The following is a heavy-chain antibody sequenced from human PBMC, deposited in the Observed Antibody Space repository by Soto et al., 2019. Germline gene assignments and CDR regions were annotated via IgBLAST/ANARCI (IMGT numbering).Heavy chain of an antibody. CDR3: VRAEGYTYGVFDY. CDR2: ISYDGSNK. V-gene: IGHV3-30-3*01. CDR1: GITFSRYA. J-gene: IGHJ4*02. Sequence: QVQLVESGGGVVQPGRSLRLSCAASGITFSRYAMYWVRQAPGKGLEWVAIISYDGSNKFYADSVKGRFTISRDNSKNTLFLHVSSLRAEDTAVYYCVRAEGYTYGVFDYWGQGTLGTVSS. D-gene: IGHD5-12*01.